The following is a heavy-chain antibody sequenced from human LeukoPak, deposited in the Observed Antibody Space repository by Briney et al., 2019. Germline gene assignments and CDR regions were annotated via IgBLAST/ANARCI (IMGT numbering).Heavy chain of an antibody. Sequence: GGSLRLSCAASGFTFSSYVMHWVRQAPGKGLEWVAVISYDGSNKYYADSVKGRFTISRDNSKNTLYLQMNSLRAEDTAVYYCAKEVEAGYWGQGTLVTVSS. D-gene: IGHD5-24*01. CDR3: AKEVEAGY. CDR2: ISYDGSNK. CDR1: GFTFSSYV. V-gene: IGHV3-30*18. J-gene: IGHJ4*02.